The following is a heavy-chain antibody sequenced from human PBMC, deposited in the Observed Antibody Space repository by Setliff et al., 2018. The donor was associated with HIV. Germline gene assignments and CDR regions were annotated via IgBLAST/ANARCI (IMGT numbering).Heavy chain of an antibody. CDR1: GGSISSHY. J-gene: IGHJ4*02. V-gene: IGHV4-59*11. CDR2: IYYSGSA. D-gene: IGHD4-17*01. CDR3: ARLYGDSNYFDY. Sequence: PSETLSLTCTVSGGSISSHYWSWIRQPPGKGLEWIGSIYYSGSADYNPSLTSRVTISVDTSKNQFSLKLSSVTAEDTAVYYCARLYGDSNYFDYWGQGTLVTVSS.